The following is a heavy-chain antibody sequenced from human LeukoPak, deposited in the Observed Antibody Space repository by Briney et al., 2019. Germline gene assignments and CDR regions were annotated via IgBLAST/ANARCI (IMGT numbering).Heavy chain of an antibody. CDR3: AKDRSLDGGNSNGYFDS. J-gene: IGHJ4*02. V-gene: IGHV3-23*01. CDR1: GFTFSSYA. D-gene: IGHD4-23*01. Sequence: PGGSLRLSCAASGFTFSSYAMNWVRQAPGKGLEWVSMISGSAGSTYYADSVKGRFTISRDNSKNTLFLQMNSLRAEDTAVYCCAKDRSLDGGNSNGYFDSWGQGTLVTVSS. CDR2: ISGSAGST.